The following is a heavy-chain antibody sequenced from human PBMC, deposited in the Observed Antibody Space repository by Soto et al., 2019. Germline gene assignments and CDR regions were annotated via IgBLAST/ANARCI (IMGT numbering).Heavy chain of an antibody. Sequence: EVQLLESGGGLVQAGGSLRLSCAASGFTATSYAMSWVRQAPGRGLEWVSGITGDDVSIYYADSVKGPFTISRDNSKHTLYIQMNGLRVEDTAVYYCPKDWLGVPPFWYFDLWGRGTLVTVSS. CDR1: GFTATSYA. D-gene: IGHD3-10*01. CDR3: PKDWLGVPPFWYFDL. J-gene: IGHJ2*01. CDR2: ITGDDVSI. V-gene: IGHV3-23*01.